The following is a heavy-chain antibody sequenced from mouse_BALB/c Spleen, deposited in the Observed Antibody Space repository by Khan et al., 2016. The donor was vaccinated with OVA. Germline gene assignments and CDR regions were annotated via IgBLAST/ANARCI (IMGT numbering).Heavy chain of an antibody. CDR1: GFTFSSYG. J-gene: IGHJ2*01. V-gene: IGHV5-17*02. Sequence: VGLVESGGGLVQPGGSRKLSCAASGFTFSSYGMHWVRQAPERGLEWVAYISGDSNTIYYADTVKGRFTISRDNPRNTLFLQMTSLMSEDTAMYYCATSYFYGYYFDYWGPGTTLTVSS. CDR2: ISGDSNTI. D-gene: IGHD1-1*01. CDR3: ATSYFYGYYFDY.